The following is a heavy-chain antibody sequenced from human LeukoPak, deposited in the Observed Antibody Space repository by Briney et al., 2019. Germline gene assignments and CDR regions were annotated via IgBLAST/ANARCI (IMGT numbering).Heavy chain of an antibody. Sequence: GASVKVSCKASGGTFSSYAISWVRQAPGQGLEWMGAIIPIFGTANYAQKFRGRVTIIADESASTAYMELSSLRSEDTAVYYCAREIGSGSHDAFDIWGQGTMVTVSS. V-gene: IGHV1-69*13. J-gene: IGHJ3*02. CDR1: GGTFSSYA. D-gene: IGHD3-10*01. CDR2: IIPIFGTA. CDR3: AREIGSGSHDAFDI.